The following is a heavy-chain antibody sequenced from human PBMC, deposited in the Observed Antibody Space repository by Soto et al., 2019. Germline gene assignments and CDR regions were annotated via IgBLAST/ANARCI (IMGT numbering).Heavy chain of an antibody. J-gene: IGHJ4*02. D-gene: IGHD2-15*01. V-gene: IGHV3-49*03. CDR3: TRVSPDCSDGSSYPPN. CDR1: GVTSSDYA. CDR2: IRSNIYDGTT. Sequence: RVFRRVFGVTSSDYAVSRFLQAQGKGLQWVSFIRSNIYDGTTEYAASVKGRFTTSRDDSKTIAYLQMNSLETGDTGVYYCTRVSPDCSDGSSYPPNWGQGTLVTVSS.